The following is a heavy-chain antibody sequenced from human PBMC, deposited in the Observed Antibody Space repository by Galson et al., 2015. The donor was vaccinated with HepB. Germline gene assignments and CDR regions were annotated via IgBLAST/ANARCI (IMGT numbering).Heavy chain of an antibody. D-gene: IGHD2-2*01. CDR1: GFTFSTYA. CDR2: IGSSGSYI. CDR3: ARVARREGTSFDY. Sequence: SLRLSCAASGFTFSTYAINWVRQVPGKGLEWVSSIGSSGSYIYYADSVKGRFTISRDNTKNSLYLQMNSLRVEDTAVYYCARVARREGTSFDYWGQGTLVTVSS. V-gene: IGHV3-21*01. J-gene: IGHJ4*02.